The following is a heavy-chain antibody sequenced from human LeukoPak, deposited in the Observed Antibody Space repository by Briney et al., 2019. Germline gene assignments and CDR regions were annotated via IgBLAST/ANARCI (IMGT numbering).Heavy chain of an antibody. V-gene: IGHV3-30-3*01. CDR1: GFTFSSYA. Sequence: GRSLRLSCAASGFTFSSYAMHWVRQAPGKGLEWVAVISYDGSNKYYADSVKGRFTISRDNSKNTLYLQMNNLRAEDTAVYYCTRQIGNWFDPWGQGTPVTVSS. J-gene: IGHJ5*02. CDR2: ISYDGSNK. CDR3: TRQIGNWFDP. D-gene: IGHD2/OR15-2a*01.